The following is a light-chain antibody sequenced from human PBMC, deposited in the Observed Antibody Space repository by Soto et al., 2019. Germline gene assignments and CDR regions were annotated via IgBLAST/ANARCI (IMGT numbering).Light chain of an antibody. J-gene: IGLJ1*01. CDR2: DVS. V-gene: IGLV2-8*01. CDR3: SSYAGTSIV. Sequence: QSALTQPPSASGSPGQSVTISCTGTSSDVGGYNYVSWYQQHPGKAPKLMIYDVSQRPPGVPDRFSGSKSGNTASLTVSGHQAVDEADYYCSSYAGTSIVFGTGTKVTVL. CDR1: SSDVGGYNY.